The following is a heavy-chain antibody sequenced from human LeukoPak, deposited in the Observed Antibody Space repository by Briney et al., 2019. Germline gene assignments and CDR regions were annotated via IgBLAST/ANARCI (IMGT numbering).Heavy chain of an antibody. J-gene: IGHJ4*02. CDR3: ARGTNSGTDF. D-gene: IGHD1/OR15-1a*01. CDR2: ISRTSGTI. CDR1: GFTFSSYS. Sequence: GGSLRLSCAASGFTFSSYSMNWVRQAPGKGLEWVSYISRTSGTIYYADSVKGRFTISRDNAKNSLYLQMNSLRAEDTAMYYCARGTNSGTDFWGQGTLVTVSS. V-gene: IGHV3-48*01.